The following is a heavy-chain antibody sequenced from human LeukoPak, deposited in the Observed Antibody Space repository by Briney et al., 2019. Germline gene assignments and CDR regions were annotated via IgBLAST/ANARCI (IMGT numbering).Heavy chain of an antibody. CDR3: ARSQAVVSSSLYYYYMDV. CDR1: GYTFLSHG. J-gene: IGHJ6*03. CDR2: TSANNRNT. Sequence: GASVKVSCKASGYTFLSHGFSWVRQAPGQGLEWMGRTSANNRNTNYAQRLQGRVTMTTDTSTNTAYMELRTLRSDDTAVYYCARSQAVVSSSLYYYYMDVWGKGTTIIVSS. V-gene: IGHV1-18*01. D-gene: IGHD2-2*01.